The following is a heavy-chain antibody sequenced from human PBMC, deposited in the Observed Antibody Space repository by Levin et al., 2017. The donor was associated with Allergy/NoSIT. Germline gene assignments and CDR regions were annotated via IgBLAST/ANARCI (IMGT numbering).Heavy chain of an antibody. CDR3: ARVRGVFRNCCFDF. CDR2: INHAGST. J-gene: IGHJ2*01. V-gene: IGHV4-34*01. CDR1: GGSFSGYY. D-gene: IGHD3-10*01. Sequence: SQTLSLTCAVYGGSFSGYYWSWIRQPPGKGLEWIAEINHAGSTNYNPSLRSRLTISVDTSKSQISLNLTSVTAADTAVYYCARVRGVFRNCCFDFWGRGTLVTVSS.